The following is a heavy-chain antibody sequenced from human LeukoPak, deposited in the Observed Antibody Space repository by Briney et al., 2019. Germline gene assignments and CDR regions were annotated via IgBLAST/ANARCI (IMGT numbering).Heavy chain of an antibody. D-gene: IGHD3-22*01. J-gene: IGHJ3*02. V-gene: IGHV4-39*01. CDR2: IYYSGST. Sequence: SETLSLTCAVYGGSFSGYYRGWIRQPPGKGLEWIGSIYYSGSTYYNPSLKSRVTISVDTSKNQFSLKLSSVTAADTAVYYCARQVLHDSSGYYYDAFDIWGQGTMVTVSS. CDR1: GGSFSGYY. CDR3: ARQVLHDSSGYYYDAFDI.